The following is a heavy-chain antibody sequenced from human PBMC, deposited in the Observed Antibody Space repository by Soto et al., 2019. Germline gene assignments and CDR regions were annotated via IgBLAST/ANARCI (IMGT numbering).Heavy chain of an antibody. CDR1: GYTFTGYY. D-gene: IGHD6-19*01. CDR2: INSNSGGT. Sequence: GASVKVSCKASGYTFTGYYMHWVRQAPGQGLEWMGWINSNSGGTNYAQKFQGRVTMTRDTSISTAYMELSRLRSDDTAVYYCARDPSSGWYFSWFDPWGQGTLVTVSS. CDR3: ARDPSSGWYFSWFDP. J-gene: IGHJ5*02. V-gene: IGHV1-2*02.